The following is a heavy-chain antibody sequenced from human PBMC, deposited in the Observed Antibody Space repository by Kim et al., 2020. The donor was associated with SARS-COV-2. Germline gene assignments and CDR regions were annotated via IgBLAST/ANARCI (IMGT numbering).Heavy chain of an antibody. CDR2: INPNSGGT. Sequence: ASVKVYCKASGYTFTGYYMHWVRQAPGQGLEWMGRINPNSGGTNYAQKFQGRVTMTRDTSISTAYMELSRLRSDDTAVYYCARGHYYYDSSGYLSYDYWGQGTLVTVSS. J-gene: IGHJ4*02. V-gene: IGHV1-2*06. CDR3: ARGHYYYDSSGYLSYDY. D-gene: IGHD3-22*01. CDR1: GYTFTGYY.